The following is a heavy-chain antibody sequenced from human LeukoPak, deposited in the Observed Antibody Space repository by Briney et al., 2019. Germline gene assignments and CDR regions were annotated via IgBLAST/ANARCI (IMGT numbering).Heavy chain of an antibody. CDR2: FHYSGST. CDR1: GYSIISGYS. CDR3: ARAYCSSTSCYTEGWFNP. D-gene: IGHD2-2*02. Sequence: PSETLSLTCTVSGYSIISGYSWEWLRQPPGKGLEWIGSFHYSGSTYYNPSLMSRVTISGDTSKNQFSLRLSSVTAADTAVYYCARAYCSSTSCYTEGWFNPWGQGTLVTVSS. V-gene: IGHV4-38-2*02. J-gene: IGHJ5*02.